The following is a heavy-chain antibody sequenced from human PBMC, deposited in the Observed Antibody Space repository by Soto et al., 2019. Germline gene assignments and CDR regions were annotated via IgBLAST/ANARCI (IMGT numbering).Heavy chain of an antibody. Sequence: QVQLQESGPGLVKPSGTLSLTCALSGASIITDNWWSWVRQPPGKEMEWIGESYHSGNTNFNPSVKSRVTRSVDTSKNQFSLTVSSVTAADTAIYYCARASASSKLRGVVINWGQGTLVTVSS. V-gene: IGHV4-4*02. CDR2: SYHSGNT. J-gene: IGHJ4*02. CDR3: ARASASSKLRGVVIN. CDR1: GASIITDNW. D-gene: IGHD3-10*01.